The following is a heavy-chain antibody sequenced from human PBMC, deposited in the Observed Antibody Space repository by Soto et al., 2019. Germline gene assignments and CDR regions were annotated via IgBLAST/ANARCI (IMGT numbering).Heavy chain of an antibody. CDR3: ARRYSGYDGLGAFDI. V-gene: IGHV5-51*01. CDR2: IYPGDSDT. Sequence: PGESLKISCKGSGYSFTSYWIGWVRQMPGKGLEWMGIIYPGDSDTRYSPSFQGQVTLSADKSISTAYLQWSSLKASDTAMYYCARRYSGYDGLGAFDIWGQGTMVTVSS. D-gene: IGHD5-12*01. CDR1: GYSFTSYW. J-gene: IGHJ3*02.